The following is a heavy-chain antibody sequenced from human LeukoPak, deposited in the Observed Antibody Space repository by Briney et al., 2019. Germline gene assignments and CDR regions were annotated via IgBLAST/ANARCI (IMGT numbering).Heavy chain of an antibody. CDR1: GYTFSSYD. D-gene: IGHD6-19*01. Sequence: ASVKVSCKASGYTFSSYDINWVRQATGQGLEWMGWMNPNSGYTGYAQKFQGRVTMTRNTSISTVYMELSSLRSEDTAVYYCARGVGIAVAAPVDYWGQGTLVTVSS. V-gene: IGHV1-8*01. J-gene: IGHJ4*02. CDR3: ARGVGIAVAAPVDY. CDR2: MNPNSGYT.